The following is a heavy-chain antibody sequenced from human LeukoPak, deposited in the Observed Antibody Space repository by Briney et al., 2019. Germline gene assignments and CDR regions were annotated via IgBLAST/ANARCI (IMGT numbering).Heavy chain of an antibody. CDR1: GFTFSIYG. V-gene: IGHV3-23*01. CDR2: ISGSGDST. J-gene: IGHJ4*02. CDR3: AKVPPMPTHAVYYFDY. Sequence: RGSLRLSCAASGFTFSIYGMSWVRQAPGKGLEWVSAISGSGDSTHYADSVKGRFTISRDNSKNTLYLQMNSLSAEDTAVYYCAKVPPMPTHAVYYFDYWGQGTLVTVSS. D-gene: IGHD2-2*01.